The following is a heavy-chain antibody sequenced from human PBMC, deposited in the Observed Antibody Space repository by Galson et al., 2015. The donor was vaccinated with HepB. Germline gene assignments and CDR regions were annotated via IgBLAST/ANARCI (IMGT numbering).Heavy chain of an antibody. CDR3: ARDPRNPNPPMYYDFWSGYYSRDAFDI. CDR2: ISSSSSTI. V-gene: IGHV3-48*02. CDR1: GFTFSSYS. J-gene: IGHJ3*02. Sequence: SLRLSCAASGFTFSSYSMNWVRQAPGKGLEWVSYISSSSSTIYYADSVKGRFTISRDNAKNSLYLQMNSLRDEDTAVYYCARDPRNPNPPMYYDFWSGYYSRDAFDIWGQGTMVTVSS. D-gene: IGHD3-3*01.